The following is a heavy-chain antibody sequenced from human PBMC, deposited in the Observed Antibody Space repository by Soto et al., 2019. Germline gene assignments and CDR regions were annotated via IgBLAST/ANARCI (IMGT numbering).Heavy chain of an antibody. V-gene: IGHV1-3*01. D-gene: IGHD1-26*01. CDR2: INAGNGNT. CDR1: GYTFTSYA. Sequence: QVQLVQSGAEVKKPGASVKVSCKASGYTFTSYAMHWVRQAPGQRLEWMGWINAGNGNTKYSKKFQGRVTITRDTSASTAYMELSSLRSEDTAVYYCARGGSRYWYFDLWGRGTLVTVSS. J-gene: IGHJ2*01. CDR3: ARGGSRYWYFDL.